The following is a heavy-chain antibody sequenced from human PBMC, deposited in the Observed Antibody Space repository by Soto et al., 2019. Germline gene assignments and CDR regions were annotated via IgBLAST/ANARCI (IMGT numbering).Heavy chain of an antibody. D-gene: IGHD3-22*01. Sequence: SETLSLACTVSGGSIWSYYWSWIRQPPGKGLEWIGYIYYSGSTNYNPSLKSRVTISVDTSKIQFSLKLSSVTAADTAVYYCARVNTNYYDSSDYYPLDYYYGMDVWGQGTTVTVSS. CDR3: ARVNTNYYDSSDYYPLDYYYGMDV. J-gene: IGHJ6*02. CDR1: GGSIWSYY. CDR2: IYYSGST. V-gene: IGHV4-59*01.